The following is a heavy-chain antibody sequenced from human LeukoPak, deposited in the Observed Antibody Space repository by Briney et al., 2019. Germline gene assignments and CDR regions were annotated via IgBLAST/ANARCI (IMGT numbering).Heavy chain of an antibody. J-gene: IGHJ4*02. Sequence: SETLSLTCSVSGDSISRSSYYWGWIRQPPGKGLEWIGHVYYRGNTCYNPSLKSRVTISIDTSKNLFSLNLRSVTAADTAMYFCARYYDFWSGYDLWGQGPLVTVSS. CDR1: GDSISRSSYY. CDR2: VYYRGNT. D-gene: IGHD3-3*01. V-gene: IGHV4-39*01. CDR3: ARYYDFWSGYDL.